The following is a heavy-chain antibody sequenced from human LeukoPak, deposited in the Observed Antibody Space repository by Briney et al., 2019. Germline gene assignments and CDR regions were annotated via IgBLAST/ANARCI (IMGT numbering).Heavy chain of an antibody. V-gene: IGHV3-15*01. D-gene: IGHD3-10*01. CDR2: IKSKTDGGTT. Sequence: AGGSLRLSCAASGFTFSNFWMSWVRQAPGKGLEWVGLIKSKTDGGTTDYTAPVKGRFTISRDDSKHTLSLQMNSLKTEDTAVYYCTTGQGSASAPWGQGTLVTVSS. CDR1: GFTFSNFW. J-gene: IGHJ5*02. CDR3: TTGQGSASAP.